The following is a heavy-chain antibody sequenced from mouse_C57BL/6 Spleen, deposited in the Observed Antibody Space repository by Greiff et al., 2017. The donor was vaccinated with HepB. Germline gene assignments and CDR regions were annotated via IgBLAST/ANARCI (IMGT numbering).Heavy chain of an antibody. V-gene: IGHV5-4*01. CDR2: ISDGGSYT. J-gene: IGHJ4*01. CDR3: ARDYDYLYYYAMDY. CDR1: GFTFSSYA. Sequence: EVQLQESGGGLVKPGGSLKLSCAASGFTFSSYAMSWVRQTPEKRLEWVATISDGGSYTYYPDNVKGRFTISRDNAKNNLYLQMSHLKSEDTAMYYCARDYDYLYYYAMDYWGQGTSVTVSS. D-gene: IGHD2-4*01.